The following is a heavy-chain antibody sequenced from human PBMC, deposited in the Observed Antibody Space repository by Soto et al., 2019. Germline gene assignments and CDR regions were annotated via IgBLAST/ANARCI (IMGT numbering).Heavy chain of an antibody. CDR2: IIPIFGTA. V-gene: IGHV1-69*01. CDR3: ARVEWGVKRNYYYYYGMDV. Sequence: QVQLVQSGAEVKKPGSSVKVSCKASGGTFSSYAISWVRQAPGQGLEWMGGIIPIFGTANYAQKFQGRVTITADESTSTAHMELSSLRSEDTAVYYCARVEWGVKRNYYYYYGMDVWGQGTTVTVSS. CDR1: GGTFSSYA. J-gene: IGHJ6*02. D-gene: IGHD6-13*01.